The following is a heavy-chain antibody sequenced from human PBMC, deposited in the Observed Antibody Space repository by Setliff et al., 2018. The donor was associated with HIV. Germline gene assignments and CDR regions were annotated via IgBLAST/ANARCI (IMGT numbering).Heavy chain of an antibody. V-gene: IGHV4-30-2*01. D-gene: IGHD6-13*01. CDR3: ARGSLYSSSSCFDY. J-gene: IGHJ4*02. CDR1: GGSISSGRYS. Sequence: SETLSLTCAVSGGSISSGRYSWSWIRQPPGKGLEWIGYMYEGDSTNYNPSLKSRVTISVDTSKNQFSLKLSSVTAADTAVYYCARGSLYSSSSCFDYWGQGTLVTVSS. CDR2: MYEGDST.